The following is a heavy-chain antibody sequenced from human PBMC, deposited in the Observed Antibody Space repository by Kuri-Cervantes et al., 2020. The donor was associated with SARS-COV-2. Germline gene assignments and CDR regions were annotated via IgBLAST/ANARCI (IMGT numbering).Heavy chain of an antibody. CDR3: ARETYYYDCSGYYYLYGMDV. CDR2: IYYSGST. CDR1: GGSISSYY. J-gene: IGHJ6*02. V-gene: IGHV4-59*01. D-gene: IGHD3-22*01. Sequence: SETLSLTCTVSGGSISSYYWCWIRQPPGKGLEWIGEIYYSGSTNYNSSLKSRVTISVDTSKNQFSLKLSSVIPADTAVYYCARETYYYDCSGYYYLYGMDVWGQGTTVTVSS.